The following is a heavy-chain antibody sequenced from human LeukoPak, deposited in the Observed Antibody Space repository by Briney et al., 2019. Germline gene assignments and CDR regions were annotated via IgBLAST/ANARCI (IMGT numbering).Heavy chain of an antibody. J-gene: IGHJ4*02. CDR2: IIPILGIA. Sequence: GSSVKVSCKASGGTFSSYAISWVRQAPGQGLEWMGRIIPILGIANYAQKFQGRVTITADKSTSTAYMELSSLRSEDTAVYYCAREGAYSSGIDYWGQGTLVTVSS. V-gene: IGHV1-69*04. CDR3: AREGAYSSGIDY. D-gene: IGHD6-19*01. CDR1: GGTFSSYA.